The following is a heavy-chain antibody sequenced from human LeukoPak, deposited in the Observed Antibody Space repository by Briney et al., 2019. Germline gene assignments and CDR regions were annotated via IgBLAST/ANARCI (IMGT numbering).Heavy chain of an antibody. CDR1: GYTFTGYY. CDR3: ARTKNLYPGWFDP. D-gene: IGHD1-14*01. CDR2: ITPHNGGT. V-gene: IGHV1-2*02. J-gene: IGHJ5*02. Sequence: ASVKVSCKASGYTFTGYYIHWVRQAPGQGLEWMGWITPHNGGTNYAQKFQGGVTMTRDTSISTAYMGLSRLRSDDTAVYHCARTKNLYPGWFDPWGQGTLVTVSS.